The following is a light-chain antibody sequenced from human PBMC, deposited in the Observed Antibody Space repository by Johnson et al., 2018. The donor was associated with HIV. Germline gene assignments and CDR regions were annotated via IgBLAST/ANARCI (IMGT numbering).Light chain of an antibody. CDR1: SSNIGSNT. CDR3: AAWDDSLNAFV. Sequence: QSVLTQPPSASGTPGQRVTISCSGSSSNIGSNTVNWYQHLPGTAPNLLIYRAIQRPSGSPDRFSASQSGTSASLAIRGLPAEDEADYYCAAWDDSLNAFVLGTGTSVIVL. J-gene: IGLJ1*01. V-gene: IGLV1-44*01. CDR2: RAI.